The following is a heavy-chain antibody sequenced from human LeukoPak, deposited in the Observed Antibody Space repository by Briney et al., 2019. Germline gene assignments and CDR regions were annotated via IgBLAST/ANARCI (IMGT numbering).Heavy chain of an antibody. CDR1: GYTFTSYY. Sequence: GASVKVSCKASGYTFTSYYMHWVRQAPGQGLEWMGIINPSGGSTSYAQKFQGRVTMTRDTSTSTVYMELSSLRSEDTAVYSCARAWSVSYDILTGRKGGDYWGQGTLVTVSS. CDR3: ARAWSVSYDILTGRKGGDY. CDR2: INPSGGST. D-gene: IGHD3-9*01. J-gene: IGHJ4*02. V-gene: IGHV1-46*01.